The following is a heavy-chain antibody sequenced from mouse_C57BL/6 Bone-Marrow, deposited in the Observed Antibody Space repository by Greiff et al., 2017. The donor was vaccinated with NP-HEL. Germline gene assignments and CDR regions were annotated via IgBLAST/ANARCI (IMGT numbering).Heavy chain of an antibody. V-gene: IGHV1-76*01. Sequence: VQLQQSGAELVRPGASVKLSCKASGYTFTDYYINWVKQRPGQGLEWIARIYPGSGNTYYNEKFKGKATLTAEKSSSTAYMQLSSLTSEDSAVYCCARKDYYGSRDWYFDVWGTGTTVTVSS. CDR2: IYPGSGNT. CDR1: GYTFTDYY. J-gene: IGHJ1*03. D-gene: IGHD1-1*01. CDR3: ARKDYYGSRDWYFDV.